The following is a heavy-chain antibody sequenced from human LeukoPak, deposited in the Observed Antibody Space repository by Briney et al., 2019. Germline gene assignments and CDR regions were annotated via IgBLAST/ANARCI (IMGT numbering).Heavy chain of an antibody. D-gene: IGHD5-18*01. CDR2: INAGNGNT. CDR3: AGAYNYGYYLDY. V-gene: IGHV1-3*03. J-gene: IGHJ4*02. Sequence: ASVKVSCKASGYTFTSYAMHWVRQAPGQRLEWMGWINAGNGNTKYSQEFQGRVTITRDTSASTAYMELSSLRSEDMALYYCAGAYNYGYYLDYWGQGSLVTVSS. CDR1: GYTFTSYA.